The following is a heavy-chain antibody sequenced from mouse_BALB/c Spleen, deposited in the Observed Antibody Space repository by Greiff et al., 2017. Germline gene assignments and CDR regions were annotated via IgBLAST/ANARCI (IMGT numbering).Heavy chain of an antibody. Sequence: EVHLVESGGGLVQPGGSLKLSCAASGFTFSSYGMSWVRQTPDKRLELVATINSNGGSTYYPDSVKGRFTISRDNAKNTLYLQMSSLKSEDTAMYYCAREYYGSSYGYWGQGTTLTVSS. CDR1: GFTFSSYG. D-gene: IGHD1-1*01. V-gene: IGHV5-6-3*01. CDR3: AREYYGSSYGY. J-gene: IGHJ2*01. CDR2: INSNGGST.